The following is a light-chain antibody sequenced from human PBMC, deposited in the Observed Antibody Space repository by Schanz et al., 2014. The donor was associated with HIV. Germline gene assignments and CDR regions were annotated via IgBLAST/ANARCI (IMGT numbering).Light chain of an antibody. CDR1: QGVTSN. CDR2: DAA. CDR3: QQYGRSWT. V-gene: IGKV3D-15*01. Sequence: EIVMTQSPATLSVSLGEGATLSCRASQGVTSNLAWYQQRPGQAPRLLIYDAATRAPGIPDRFSGSGSGTDFTLTISRLEPEDFAVYYCQQYGRSWTFGQGTKVEMK. J-gene: IGKJ1*01.